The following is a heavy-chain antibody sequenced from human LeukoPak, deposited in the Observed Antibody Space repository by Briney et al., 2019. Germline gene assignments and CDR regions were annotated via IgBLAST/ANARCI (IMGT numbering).Heavy chain of an antibody. J-gene: IGHJ4*02. CDR3: ARLGGTMGTVVKKRGYFDY. Sequence: SETLSLTCTVSGGSISSGGYYWSWIRQHPGKGLEWIGYIYYSGSTYYNPSLKSRVTISVDTSKNQFSLKLSSVTAADTAVYYCARLGGTMGTVVKKRGYFDYWGQGTLVTVSS. CDR2: IYYSGST. D-gene: IGHD4-23*01. V-gene: IGHV4-31*03. CDR1: GGSISSGGYY.